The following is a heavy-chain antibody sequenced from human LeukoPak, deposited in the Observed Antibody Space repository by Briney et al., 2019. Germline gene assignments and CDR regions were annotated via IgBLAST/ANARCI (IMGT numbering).Heavy chain of an antibody. D-gene: IGHD6-13*01. Sequence: PGGSLSLSCSASGFSFSSYWLTWVRQAPAKGLGGVSSISISSNNIYYADSVKGRFTISRDNAKNSLYLQINSLRAEDTAVYYCARASVTSTWLNDAFDIWGQGTMVTVSS. CDR1: GFSFSSYW. CDR2: ISISSNNI. J-gene: IGHJ3*02. V-gene: IGHV3-21*01. CDR3: ARASVTSTWLNDAFDI.